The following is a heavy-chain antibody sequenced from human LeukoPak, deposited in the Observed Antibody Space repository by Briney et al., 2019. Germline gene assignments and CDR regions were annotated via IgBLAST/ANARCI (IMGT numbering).Heavy chain of an antibody. V-gene: IGHV3-66*01. D-gene: IGHD3-3*01. CDR1: GFTAKSNY. CDR2: IYGGGST. CDR3: ARALEVYGMDV. Sequence: GGSLRLSCAASGFTAKSNYMSWVRQAPGKGLEWVSVIYGGGSTFHADSVKGRFTISRDNSKNTVDLQMNSLRAEDTAVYYCARALEVYGMDVWGQGTTVTVSS. J-gene: IGHJ6*02.